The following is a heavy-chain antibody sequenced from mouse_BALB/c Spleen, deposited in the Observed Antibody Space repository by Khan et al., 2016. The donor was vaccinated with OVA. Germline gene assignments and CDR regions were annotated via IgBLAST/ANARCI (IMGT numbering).Heavy chain of an antibody. Sequence: VQLVESGAELAKPGASVKMSCKASGYTFINYWILWVKQRPGQGLEWIGYINPSTAYTEYNQNFKDKATLTADKSSNTAYMQLSSLTSEDSAVYYCARRGLRWDFDYWGQGTTLTVSS. V-gene: IGHV1-7*01. CDR1: GYTFINYW. J-gene: IGHJ2*01. CDR2: INPSTAYT. CDR3: ARRGLRWDFDY. D-gene: IGHD1-1*01.